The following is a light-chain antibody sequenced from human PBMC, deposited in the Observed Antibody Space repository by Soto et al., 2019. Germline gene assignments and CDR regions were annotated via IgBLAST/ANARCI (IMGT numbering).Light chain of an antibody. CDR2: AAS. CDR1: QGVIAY. Sequence: DIQMPQSPSSLSASVGDIVPITCRASQGVIAYLLWYQQRQGRTPKLLIYAASNLLSGVPSRFSGSGSRTNFTLTISGLQLEDFATYSCQQTDTYWGYTFGQSTKLEF. J-gene: IGKJ2*01. V-gene: IGKV1-39*01. CDR3: QQTDTYWGYT.